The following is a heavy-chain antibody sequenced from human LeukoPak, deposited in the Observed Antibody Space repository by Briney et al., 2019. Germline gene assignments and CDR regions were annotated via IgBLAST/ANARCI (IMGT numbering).Heavy chain of an antibody. D-gene: IGHD3-10*01. CDR3: ARAHAHYITMVRGDPEGGHRYNWFDP. J-gene: IGHJ5*02. V-gene: IGHV3-7*03. CDR2: IKQDGSEK. Sequence: PAGGSLRLSCAASRFTFSDYWMSWVRQAPGKGLEWVANIKQDGSEKYCVDSVEGRFTISRDNAKNSLYLQMDSLRVDDTAVYYCARAHAHYITMVRGDPEGGHRYNWFDPWGQGTLVTVSS. CDR1: RFTFSDYW.